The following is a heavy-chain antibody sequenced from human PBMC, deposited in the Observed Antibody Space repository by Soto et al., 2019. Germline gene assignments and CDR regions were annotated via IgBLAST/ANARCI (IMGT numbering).Heavy chain of an antibody. Sequence: EVQLVESGGGLVQPGGSLRLSCAASGFTVSSNYMSWVRQAPGKGLEWVSVIYSGGSTYYADSVRGRFTISRHNSKNTLYLQMNSLRAEDTAVYYCAREVGHGWFDPWGQGTLVTVSS. V-gene: IGHV3-53*04. CDR1: GFTVSSNY. J-gene: IGHJ5*02. CDR3: AREVGHGWFDP. CDR2: IYSGGST.